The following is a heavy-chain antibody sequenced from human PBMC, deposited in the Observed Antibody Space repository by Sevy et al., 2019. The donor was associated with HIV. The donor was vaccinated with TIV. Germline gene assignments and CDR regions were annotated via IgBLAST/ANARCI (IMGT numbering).Heavy chain of an antibody. CDR1: GFTISNHG. CDR3: ATYYDSGFDVAFDI. J-gene: IGHJ3*02. Sequence: GSLRLACAASGFTISNHGMHWVRQAPGKGLEWVAVIWYDGSTEHYADFVKGRFTISRDTSKNTPYLQMNTLRGEDSAVYFCATYYDSGFDVAFDIWGQGTLVTVSS. D-gene: IGHD3-22*01. CDR2: IWYDGSTE. V-gene: IGHV3-33*01.